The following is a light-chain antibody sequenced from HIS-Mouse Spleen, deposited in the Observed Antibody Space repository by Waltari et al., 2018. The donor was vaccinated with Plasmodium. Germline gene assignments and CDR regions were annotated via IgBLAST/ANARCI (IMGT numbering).Light chain of an antibody. CDR3: QQYGSSPYT. J-gene: IGKJ2*01. CDR1: QSVSSSY. Sequence: ENVLTQSPGTLSLSPGERATLSCSASQSVSSSYLAWYQQKPGRAPRLLIYGASSRSTSIPDRFSGSESGTYFTLTISRLEHEDFAVYYCQQYGSSPYTFGQGTKLEIK. V-gene: IGKV3-20*01. CDR2: GAS.